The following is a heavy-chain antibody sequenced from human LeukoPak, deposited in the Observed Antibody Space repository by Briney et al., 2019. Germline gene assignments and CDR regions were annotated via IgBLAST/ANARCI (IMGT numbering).Heavy chain of an antibody. J-gene: IGHJ4*02. CDR1: GGSFSGYY. Sequence: SETLSLTCAVYGGSFSGYYWSWIRQPPGKGLEWIGEINHSGSTNYNPSLKSRVTISVDTSKNQFSLKLSSVTAADTAVYYCARVGGYCSGGSCYRRNFDYWGQGTLDTVSS. V-gene: IGHV4-34*01. D-gene: IGHD2-15*01. CDR2: INHSGST. CDR3: ARVGGYCSGGSCYRRNFDY.